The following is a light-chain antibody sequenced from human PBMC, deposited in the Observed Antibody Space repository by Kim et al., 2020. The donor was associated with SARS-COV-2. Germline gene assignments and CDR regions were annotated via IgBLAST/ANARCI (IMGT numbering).Light chain of an antibody. Sequence: KATINCKSSQSVLYSSNNKNYLAWYQQKPGQPPKLLIYWASTRESGVPDRFRGSGSGTDFTLTISSLQAEDVAVYYCQQYYSTPYTFGQGTSWRS. CDR3: QQYYSTPYT. CDR1: QSVLYSSNNKNY. CDR2: WAS. J-gene: IGKJ2*01. V-gene: IGKV4-1*01.